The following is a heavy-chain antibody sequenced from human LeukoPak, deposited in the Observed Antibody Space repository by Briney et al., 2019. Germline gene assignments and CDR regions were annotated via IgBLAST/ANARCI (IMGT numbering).Heavy chain of an antibody. J-gene: IGHJ4*02. Sequence: SETLSLTCTVSGDSISTSYSYWGWIRRPPGRGLEWVGSIYYTGNTYSNSSLKSRVSMFVDTSKNQFSLRLTSVTAADTAVYYCARQTGSGLFILPGGQGTLVTVSS. CDR1: GDSISTSYSY. CDR3: ARQTGSGLFILP. CDR2: IYYTGNT. V-gene: IGHV4-39*01. D-gene: IGHD3/OR15-3a*01.